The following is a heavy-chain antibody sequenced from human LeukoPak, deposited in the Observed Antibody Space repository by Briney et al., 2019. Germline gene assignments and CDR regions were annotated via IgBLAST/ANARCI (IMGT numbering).Heavy chain of an antibody. CDR3: ATDRSLSWFDY. CDR2: IYYDGSKK. CDR1: GLTFSNYG. V-gene: IGHV3-33*01. Sequence: GGSLRLSCAASGLTFSNYGMHWVRQAPGEGLEWVSIIYYDGSKKYYADSVKGRFTVSRDNSKKTLYLQINSLRAEDTAVYYCATDRSLSWFDYWGQGTLVTVSS. D-gene: IGHD2-8*01. J-gene: IGHJ4*02.